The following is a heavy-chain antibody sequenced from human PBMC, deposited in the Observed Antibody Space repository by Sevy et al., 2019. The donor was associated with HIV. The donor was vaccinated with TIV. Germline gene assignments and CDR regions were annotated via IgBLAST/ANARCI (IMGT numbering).Heavy chain of an antibody. CDR1: GGSISSSSY. Sequence: SETLSLTCTVSGGSISSSSYWGWIRQPPGKGLEWIGSIYYSGSTYYNPSLKSRVTISVDTSKNQFSLKLSSVTAADTAVYYCASTEGATFGGLLDYWGQGTLVTVSS. CDR2: IYYSGST. J-gene: IGHJ4*02. V-gene: IGHV4-39*01. D-gene: IGHD1-26*01. CDR3: ASTEGATFGGLLDY.